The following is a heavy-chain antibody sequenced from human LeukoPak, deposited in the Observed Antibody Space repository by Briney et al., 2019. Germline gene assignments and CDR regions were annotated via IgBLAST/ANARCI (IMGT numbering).Heavy chain of an antibody. J-gene: IGHJ5*02. CDR1: GGSISSSSYY. V-gene: IGHV4-39*07. Sequence: SETLSLTCTVSGGSISSSSYYWGWIRQPPGKGLEWIGTTYHSGTSYYNPSLKSRVTMSVDTSKNQFSLKLSSVTAADTAVYYCAREVGLLWFGESYNWFDPWGQGTLVTVSS. CDR3: AREVGLLWFGESYNWFDP. D-gene: IGHD3-10*01. CDR2: TYHSGTS.